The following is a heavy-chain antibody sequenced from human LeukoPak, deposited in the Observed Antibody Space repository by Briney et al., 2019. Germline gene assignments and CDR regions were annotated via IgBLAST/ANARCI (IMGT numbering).Heavy chain of an antibody. CDR2: IYYSGST. CDR1: GGSISSYY. D-gene: IGHD2/OR15-2a*01. Sequence: SETLSHTCTVSGGSISSYYWSWIRQPPGKGLEWIGYIYYSGSTNYNPSLKSRVTISVDTSKNQFSLKLSSVTAADTAVYYCARDREYSGLDYWGQGTLVTVSS. CDR3: ARDREYSGLDY. J-gene: IGHJ4*02. V-gene: IGHV4-59*01.